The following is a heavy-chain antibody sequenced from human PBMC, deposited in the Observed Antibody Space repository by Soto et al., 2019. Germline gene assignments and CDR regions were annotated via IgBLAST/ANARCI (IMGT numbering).Heavy chain of an antibody. Sequence: GESLKISCQGSGYNFITDWISWVRQMPGKGLEWMGIIFPSDSDTRYSPSFQGQVTISADRSTSTVFLQWASLKASDTAVYFCARKDKSGYFNWFDPWGQGTLVTVSS. V-gene: IGHV5-51*01. J-gene: IGHJ5*02. CDR1: GYNFITDW. D-gene: IGHD3-22*01. CDR2: IFPSDSDT. CDR3: ARKDKSGYFNWFDP.